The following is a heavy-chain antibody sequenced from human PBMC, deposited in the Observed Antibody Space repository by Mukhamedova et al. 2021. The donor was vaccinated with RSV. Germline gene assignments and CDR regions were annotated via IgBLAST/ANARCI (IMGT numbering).Heavy chain of an antibody. CDR3: ARQKSGWGDFQH. V-gene: IGHV4-61*07. Sequence: IRQPPGKGLEWIGYISYSGSTNYNPSLKSRVTVSVDTSKNQFSLRLNCVTAADTAVYYCARQKSGWGDFQHWGQGTLVTVSS. J-gene: IGHJ1*01. D-gene: IGHD6-19*01. CDR2: ISYSGST.